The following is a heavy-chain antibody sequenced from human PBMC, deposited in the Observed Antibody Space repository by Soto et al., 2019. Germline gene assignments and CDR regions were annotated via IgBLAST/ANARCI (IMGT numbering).Heavy chain of an antibody. CDR3: ARAPSFFDS. V-gene: IGHV4-30-4*01. CDR2: ISDSGST. D-gene: IGHD3-16*02. Sequence: QVQLQESGPGLVKPSQTLSLTCTVSGGSISSGGYYWSWIRQPPGKGLEWLGYISDSGSTYYNPSLESRIAMSLDTSKNQFSLKLTSVTAADTAVYYCARAPSFFDSWGQGTLVTVSS. J-gene: IGHJ4*02. CDR1: GGSISSGGYY.